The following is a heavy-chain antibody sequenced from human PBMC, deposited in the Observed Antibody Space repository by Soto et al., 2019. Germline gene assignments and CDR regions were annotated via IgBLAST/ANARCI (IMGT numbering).Heavy chain of an antibody. CDR2: IKSKTDGGTT. Sequence: PGGSLRLSCAASGFTFSNAWMNWVRQAPGKGLEWVGRIKSKTDGGTTDYAAPVKGRFTISRDDSKNTLYLQMNSLKTEDTAVYYCTSGLPAYYDFWSGYYYGMDVWGQGTTVTVSS. CDR3: TSGLPAYYDFWSGYYYGMDV. CDR1: GFTFSNAW. D-gene: IGHD3-3*01. V-gene: IGHV3-15*07. J-gene: IGHJ6*02.